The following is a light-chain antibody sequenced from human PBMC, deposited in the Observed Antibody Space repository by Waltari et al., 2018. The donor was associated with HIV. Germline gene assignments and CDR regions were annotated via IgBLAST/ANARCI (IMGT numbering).Light chain of an antibody. V-gene: IGKV1-39*01. CDR1: QGISTY. CDR2: GSS. CDR3: QQSHSVPWT. J-gene: IGKJ1*01. Sequence: DIQMTQSPTSLSAYVGQTVIISCRASQGISTYLNWYQKKGGKAPKLLSFGSSNLQSGIPSRFSGSGSGTDFTLIIRSLQPEDFASYFCQQSHSVPWTFGRGTNVEV.